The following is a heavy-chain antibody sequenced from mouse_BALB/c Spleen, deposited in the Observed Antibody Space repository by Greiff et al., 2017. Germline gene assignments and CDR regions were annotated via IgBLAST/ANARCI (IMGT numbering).Heavy chain of an antibody. CDR2: IYPGSGNT. CDR1: GYAFTNYW. Sequence: QVQLQQSGAELVRPGTSVKISCKASGYAFTNYWLGWVKQRPGHGLEWIGDIYPGSGNTYYNEKFKGKATLTADKSSSTAYMQLSSLTSEDSAVYFCARGGKVRHYAMDYWGQGTSVTVSS. J-gene: IGHJ4*01. CDR3: ARGGKVRHYAMDY. D-gene: IGHD2-14*01. V-gene: IGHV1-63*01.